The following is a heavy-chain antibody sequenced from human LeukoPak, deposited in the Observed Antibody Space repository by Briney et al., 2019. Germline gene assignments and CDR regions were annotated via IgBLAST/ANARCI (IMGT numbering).Heavy chain of an antibody. D-gene: IGHD3-10*01. CDR2: IYYSGST. Sequence: SETLSLTCTVSGGSISSYYWSWIRQPPGKGLEWIGYIYYSGSTNYNPSLKSRVTISVDTSKNQFSLKLSSVTAADAAVYYCARSGITMVRGGRLNWFDPWGQGTLVTVSS. CDR1: GGSISSYY. CDR3: ARSGITMVRGGRLNWFDP. V-gene: IGHV4-59*01. J-gene: IGHJ5*02.